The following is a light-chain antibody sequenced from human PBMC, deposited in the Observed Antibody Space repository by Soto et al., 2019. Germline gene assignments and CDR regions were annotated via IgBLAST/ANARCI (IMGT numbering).Light chain of an antibody. V-gene: IGKV1-39*01. CDR3: QQSYSTPGT. J-gene: IGKJ4*01. Sequence: DIQMTKSPSSLSASVGDRVTITCRGSQSISSYLNWYQQKPGKAPKLLIYAASSLQSGVPSRFSGSGSGTDFTLTISSLQPEDFATYYCQQSYSTPGTFGGGTKVDI. CDR1: QSISSY. CDR2: AAS.